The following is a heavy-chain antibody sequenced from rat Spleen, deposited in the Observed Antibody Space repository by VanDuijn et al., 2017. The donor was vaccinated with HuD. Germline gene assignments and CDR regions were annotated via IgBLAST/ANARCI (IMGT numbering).Heavy chain of an antibody. CDR3: TRHWGY. D-gene: IGHD4-6*01. CDR1: GFTFSDYN. Sequence: EVQLVESGGGLVQPGRSLKLSCAASGFTFSDYNMAWVRQAPKKGLEWVATISSDGRRNYYRDSVKGRFTISRDNAKNTQYLQMDSLRSEDTATYYCTRHWGYWGQGVMVTVSS. J-gene: IGHJ2*01. V-gene: IGHV5S10*01. CDR2: ISSDGRRN.